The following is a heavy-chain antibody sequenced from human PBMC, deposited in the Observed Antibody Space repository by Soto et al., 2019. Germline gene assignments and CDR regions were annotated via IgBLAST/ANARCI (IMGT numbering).Heavy chain of an antibody. CDR2: IYYSGST. Sequence: SETLSLTCTVSGGSVTSGGYYWSSIRQSPGKGPERIGTIYYSGSTKYSPSVKGRVTISMDTSKDQISLTVNFVTAADTAMYYCARDFVGASDYWGQGILVTVSS. D-gene: IGHD1-26*01. CDR3: ARDFVGASDY. V-gene: IGHV4-61*08. J-gene: IGHJ4*02. CDR1: GGSVTSGGYY.